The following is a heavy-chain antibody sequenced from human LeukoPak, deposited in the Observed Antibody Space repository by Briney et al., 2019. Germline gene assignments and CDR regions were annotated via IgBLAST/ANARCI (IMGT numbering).Heavy chain of an antibody. D-gene: IGHD1-26*01. CDR3: ARGRGGLLGG. J-gene: IGHJ4*02. V-gene: IGHV3-33*08. Sequence: GGSLRLSCAASGFTLSTYWMSWVRQAPGKGLEWVAVIWYDGSNKYYADSVKGRFTISRDNSKNTLYLQMNSLRAEDTAVYYCARGRGGLLGGWGQGTLVTVSS. CDR1: GFTLSTYW. CDR2: IWYDGSNK.